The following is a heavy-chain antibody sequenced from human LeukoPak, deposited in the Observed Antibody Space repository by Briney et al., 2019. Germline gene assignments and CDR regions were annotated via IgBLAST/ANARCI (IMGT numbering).Heavy chain of an antibody. V-gene: IGHV3-30*01. D-gene: IGHD1-7*01. Sequence: GGSLRLSCAASGFTFSSYAMHWVRQAPDKGLERVAVISYDGSNKYYADPVKGRFTIPRDNSKNTLYLQMNSLRAEGTAVYYCARGQLELRSWYFDYWGQGTLVTVSS. CDR3: ARGQLELRSWYFDY. J-gene: IGHJ4*02. CDR1: GFTFSSYA. CDR2: ISYDGSNK.